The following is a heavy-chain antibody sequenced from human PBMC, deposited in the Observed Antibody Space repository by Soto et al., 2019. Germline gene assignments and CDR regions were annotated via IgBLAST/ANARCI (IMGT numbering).Heavy chain of an antibody. J-gene: IGHJ4*02. V-gene: IGHV4-4*07. CDR1: GGSITSYY. D-gene: IGHD2-21*01. CDR2: ISISGNT. CDR3: ARGMAPYGAPAWYYFDS. Sequence: PSETLSLTCTVSGGSITSYYWTWIRQPAGKGLEWIGRISISGNTNYNPSLKSRVTMSVDVSKNQFSLRLTSVTAADTALYYCARGMAPYGAPAWYYFDSWGQGALVTVSS.